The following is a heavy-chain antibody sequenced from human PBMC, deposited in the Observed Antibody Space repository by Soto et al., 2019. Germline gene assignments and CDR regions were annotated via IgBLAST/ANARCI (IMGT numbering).Heavy chain of an antibody. CDR3: ARGRSLGDY. Sequence: QVQLQESGPGLVKPSETLSLACSVSGGSISSFYWSWIRQPPGEGLEWIGYFSYSGTSNYNPSLKSRVTISVDTSKNQFSLKLTSVTAADTAVYYCARGRSLGDYWGQGTLVTVSS. CDR2: FSYSGTS. V-gene: IGHV4-59*01. CDR1: GGSISSFY. J-gene: IGHJ4*02.